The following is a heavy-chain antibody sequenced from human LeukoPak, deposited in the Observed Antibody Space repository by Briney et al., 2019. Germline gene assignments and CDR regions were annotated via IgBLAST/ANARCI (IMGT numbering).Heavy chain of an antibody. CDR1: GFTFSNYG. V-gene: IGHV3-30*02. CDR2: IRYDESNK. D-gene: IGHD4-11*01. J-gene: IGHJ4*02. Sequence: GGSLRLPCAASGFTFSNYGMHWVRQAPGKGLEWVAFIRYDESNKYYADSVKGRFTISRDNSKNTLYVQMNSLRAEDTAVYYCATEVRYGYWGQGTLVTVCS. CDR3: ATEVRYGY.